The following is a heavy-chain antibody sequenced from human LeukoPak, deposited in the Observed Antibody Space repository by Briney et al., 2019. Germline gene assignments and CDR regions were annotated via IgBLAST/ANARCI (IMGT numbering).Heavy chain of an antibody. Sequence: PSETLSLTCAVYGGSFSGYYWTWIRQPPGKGLEWIGEINHSGSTNYNPSLKSRVTISVDTSKNQFSLKLSSVTAADTAVYYCAAEQTYDSSGKEEIGIVYWGQGTLVTVSS. CDR3: AAEQTYDSSGKEEIGIVY. D-gene: IGHD3-22*01. J-gene: IGHJ4*02. CDR1: GGSFSGYY. V-gene: IGHV4-34*01. CDR2: INHSGST.